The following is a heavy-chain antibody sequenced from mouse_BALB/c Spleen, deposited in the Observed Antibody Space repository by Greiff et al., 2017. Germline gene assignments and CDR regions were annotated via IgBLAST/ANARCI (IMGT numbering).Heavy chain of an antibody. CDR3: TGDYGSSYGWFAY. D-gene: IGHD1-1*01. V-gene: IGHV6-6*02. CDR2: IRLKSNNYAT. CDR1: GFTFSNYW. J-gene: IGHJ3*01. Sequence: EVMLVESGGGLVQPGGSMKLSCVASGFTFSNYWMNWVRQSPEKGLEWVAEIRLKSNNYATHYAESVKGRFTISRDDSKSSVYLQMNNLRAEDTGIYYCTGDYGSSYGWFAYWGQGTLVTVSA.